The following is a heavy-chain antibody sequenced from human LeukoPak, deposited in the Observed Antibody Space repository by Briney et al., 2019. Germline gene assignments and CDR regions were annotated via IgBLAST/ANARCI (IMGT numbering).Heavy chain of an antibody. V-gene: IGHV4-4*02. Sequence: SGTLSLTCAVSGGSISSNNWWSWVRQPPGKGLEWIGEIYHSGSTNYNLSVKSRVTISVDKSKNQFSLKLSSVTAADTAVYYCARDTTRARYSSDWGQGTLVTVSS. CDR3: ARDTTRARYSSD. CDR2: IYHSGST. CDR1: GGSISSNNW. D-gene: IGHD6-25*01. J-gene: IGHJ4*02.